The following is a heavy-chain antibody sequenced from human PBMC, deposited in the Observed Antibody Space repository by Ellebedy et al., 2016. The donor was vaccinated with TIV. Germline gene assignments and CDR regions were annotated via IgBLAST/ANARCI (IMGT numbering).Heavy chain of an antibody. CDR2: IYPGDSDT. J-gene: IGHJ5*02. CDR3: VRSSAWRGDWFDP. D-gene: IGHD6-19*01. V-gene: IGHV5-51*01. CDR1: GYSFTSYW. Sequence: GESLKISCKGSGYSFTSYWIGWVRQMPGKGLEWMGIIYPGDSDTRYSPSFQGQVTVSADKSISTAYLQWSSLKASDTAMYYCVRSSAWRGDWFDPWGQGTLVTVSS.